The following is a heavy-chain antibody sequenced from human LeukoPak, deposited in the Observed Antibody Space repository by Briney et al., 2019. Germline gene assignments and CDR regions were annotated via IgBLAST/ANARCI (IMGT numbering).Heavy chain of an antibody. CDR3: ARDPRGKVGATVGL. CDR1: GFTFSTYS. CDR2: ISSSTSTI. D-gene: IGHD1-26*01. J-gene: IGHJ4*02. Sequence: GGSLRLSCAASGFTFSTYSMNWVRQAPGKGLEWVSYISSSTSTIYYADSVKGRFTISRDNAKNSLYLQMNSLRAEDTAVYYCARDPRGKVGATVGLWGQGTLVTVSS. V-gene: IGHV3-48*01.